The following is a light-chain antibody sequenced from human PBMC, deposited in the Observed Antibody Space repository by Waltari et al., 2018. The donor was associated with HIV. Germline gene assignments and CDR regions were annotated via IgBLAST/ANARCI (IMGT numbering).Light chain of an antibody. V-gene: IGKV1-27*01. CDR3: QKFNSAPLT. CDR1: QGIGNY. J-gene: IGKJ3*01. Sequence: DIQMTQSPSSLSASIGDRVTITCRASQGIGNYLAWYQQKPGKVPKLPIYAASSLQSGVPSRFSGSGSGTYFTLTISSLQPEDVATYYCQKFNSAPLTFGPGTNVDLK. CDR2: AAS.